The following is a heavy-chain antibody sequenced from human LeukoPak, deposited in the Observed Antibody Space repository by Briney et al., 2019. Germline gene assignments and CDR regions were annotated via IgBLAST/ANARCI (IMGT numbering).Heavy chain of an antibody. CDR3: ARHKFEEYYYYMDV. Sequence: LGESLKISCQGSGYSFTSYWIGWVRQLPGKGLEWMGIIYPGDSDTRYSPSFQGQVTISADKSISTAYLQWSSLKASDTAMYYCARHKFEEYYYYMDVWGKGTTVTVSS. J-gene: IGHJ6*03. CDR2: IYPGDSDT. V-gene: IGHV5-51*01. CDR1: GYSFTSYW.